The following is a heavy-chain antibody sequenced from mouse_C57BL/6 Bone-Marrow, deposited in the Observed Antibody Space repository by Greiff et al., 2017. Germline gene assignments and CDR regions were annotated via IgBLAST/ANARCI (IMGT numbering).Heavy chain of an antibody. V-gene: IGHV5-6*01. J-gene: IGHJ2*01. Sequence: EVMLVESGGDLVKPGGSLKLSCAASGFTFSSYGMSWVRQTPDKRLEWVATISSGGSYTYYPDSVKGRFTISRDNAKNTLYLQMISLKSGDTAMYYCAINWGQGTTLTVSS. CDR2: ISSGGSYT. CDR3: AIN. CDR1: GFTFSSYG.